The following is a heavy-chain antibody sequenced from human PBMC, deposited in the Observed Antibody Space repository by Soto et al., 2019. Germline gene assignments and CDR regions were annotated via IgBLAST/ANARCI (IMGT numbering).Heavy chain of an antibody. D-gene: IGHD3-16*01. CDR2: ISAGSDAI. CDR3: ARLYTTSRVGAWFDP. CDR1: GFIFSTYT. Sequence: EGQLVESGGGLVLPGGSLRLSCAASGFIFSTYTLNLVRQAPGKGLEWVSYISAGSDAIHYADSVKGRFTVSRDNAKNSLFLQMNSLRDEDTAVYYCARLYTTSRVGAWFDPWGQGTLVTVSS. J-gene: IGHJ5*02. V-gene: IGHV3-48*02.